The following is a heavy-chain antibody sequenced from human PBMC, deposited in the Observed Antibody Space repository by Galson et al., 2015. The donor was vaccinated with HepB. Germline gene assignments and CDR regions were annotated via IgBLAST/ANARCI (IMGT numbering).Heavy chain of an antibody. V-gene: IGHV1-46*01. Sequence: SVKVSCKASGYTFTSYYMHWVRQAPGQGLEWMGIINPSGGSTSYAQKFQGRVTMTRDTSTSTVYMELSSLRSEDTAVYYCARDLQLAAWVHWFDPWGQGTLVTVSS. CDR2: INPSGGST. D-gene: IGHD6-13*01. CDR1: GYTFTSYY. J-gene: IGHJ5*02. CDR3: ARDLQLAAWVHWFDP.